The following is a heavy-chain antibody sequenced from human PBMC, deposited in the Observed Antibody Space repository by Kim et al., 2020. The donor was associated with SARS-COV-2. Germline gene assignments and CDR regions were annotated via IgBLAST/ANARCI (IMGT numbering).Heavy chain of an antibody. Sequence: SRVTISVDTSKNQFSLKLGSVTAADTAVYYCARAFFGAPPYYCYYGMDVWGQGTTVTVSS. CDR3: ARAFFGAPPYYCYYGMDV. D-gene: IGHD1-26*01. J-gene: IGHJ6*02. V-gene: IGHV4-59*01.